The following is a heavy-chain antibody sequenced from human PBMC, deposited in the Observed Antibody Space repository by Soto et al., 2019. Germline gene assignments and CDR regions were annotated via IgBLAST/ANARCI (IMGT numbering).Heavy chain of an antibody. CDR2: IYYSGST. V-gene: IGHV4-30-4*01. J-gene: IGHJ4*02. D-gene: IGHD2-15*01. CDR3: ARAFEAATQFDY. CDR1: GGSISSGDYY. Sequence: SETLSLTCTVSGGSISSGDYYWSWIRQPPGKGLEWIGYIYYSGSTYYNPSLKSRVTISVDTSKNQFSLNLSSVTAADTAVYYCARAFEAATQFDYWGQGTLVTVSS.